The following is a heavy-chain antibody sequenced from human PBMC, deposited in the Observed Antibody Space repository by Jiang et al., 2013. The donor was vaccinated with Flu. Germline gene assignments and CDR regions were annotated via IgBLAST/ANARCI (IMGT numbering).Heavy chain of an antibody. CDR2: MNPNSGNT. Sequence: SGAEVKKPGASVKVSCKASGYTFTSYDINWVRQATGQGLEWMGWMNPNSGNTGYAQKFQGRVTMTRNTSISTAYMELSSLRSEDTAVYYCARGPRDTYYDFFYYYYGMDVWGQGTTVTVSS. CDR1: GYTFTSYD. D-gene: IGHD3-3*01. CDR3: ARGPRDTYYDFFYYYYGMDV. J-gene: IGHJ6*02. V-gene: IGHV1-8*01.